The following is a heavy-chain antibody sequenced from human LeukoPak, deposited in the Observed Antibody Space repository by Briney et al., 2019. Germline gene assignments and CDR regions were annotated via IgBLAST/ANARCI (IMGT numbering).Heavy chain of an antibody. J-gene: IGHJ4*02. CDR3: AREWGWLQPSPFDY. Sequence: GGSLRLSCAASGFTFSSYSMNWVRQAPGKGLEWVSYISSSSSTIYYADSVKGRFTISRDNAKNSLYLQMNSLRAEDTAVYYCAREWGWLQPSPFDYWGQGTLVTVSS. D-gene: IGHD5-24*01. CDR1: GFTFSSYS. CDR2: ISSSSSTI. V-gene: IGHV3-48*01.